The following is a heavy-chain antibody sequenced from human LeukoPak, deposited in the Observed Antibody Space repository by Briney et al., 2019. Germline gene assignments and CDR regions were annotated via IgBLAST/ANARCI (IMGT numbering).Heavy chain of an antibody. CDR3: ARGGAARPDY. J-gene: IGHJ4*02. CDR2: ISSSSSNI. D-gene: IGHD6-6*01. Sequence: QSGGSLRLSCAASGSTFRGYGMDWVRQPPGKGLEWVSYISSSSSNINYADSVKGRFTISRDNAKNSLYLQMNSLRAEDTAVYYCARGGAARPDYWGQGTLVTVSS. V-gene: IGHV3-48*01. CDR1: GSTFRGYG.